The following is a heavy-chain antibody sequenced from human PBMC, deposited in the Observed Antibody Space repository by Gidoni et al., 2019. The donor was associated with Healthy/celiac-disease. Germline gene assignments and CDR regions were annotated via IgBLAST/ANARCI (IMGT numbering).Heavy chain of an antibody. CDR2: IYPGDSDT. CDR3: ARHPMVRDYYYYMDV. V-gene: IGHV5-51*01. Sequence: EVQLVQSGAEVKKPGESRKSSCKGSGYSFTSYWIGWVRQMPGKGLEWMGIIYPGDSDTRYSPSFQGQVTISADKSISTAYLQWSSLKASDTAMYYCARHPMVRDYYYYMDVWGKGTTVTVSS. CDR1: GYSFTSYW. D-gene: IGHD3-10*01. J-gene: IGHJ6*03.